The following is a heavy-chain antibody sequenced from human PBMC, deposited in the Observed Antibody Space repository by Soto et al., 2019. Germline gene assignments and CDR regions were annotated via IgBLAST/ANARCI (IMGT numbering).Heavy chain of an antibody. Sequence: QVQLVQSGAEVKKPGASVKVSCKASGYTFTSYDINWVRQATGQGLEWMGWMNPNSGNTGYAQKFQGRVTMTRNTSRSTAYMELSSLRSEATAVYYCARGSSYRSSWYRPEYFQHWGQGTLVTVSS. V-gene: IGHV1-8*01. D-gene: IGHD6-13*01. CDR3: ARGSSYRSSWYRPEYFQH. CDR2: MNPNSGNT. J-gene: IGHJ1*01. CDR1: GYTFTSYD.